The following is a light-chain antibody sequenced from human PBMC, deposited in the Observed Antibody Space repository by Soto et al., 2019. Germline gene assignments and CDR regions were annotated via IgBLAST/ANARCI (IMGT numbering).Light chain of an antibody. CDR2: DTS. CDR3: HQRSNWPWT. V-gene: IGKV3-11*01. Sequence: EIVLTQSPATLSLSPGERATLSCRASQSVVSSLAWYQQKPGQAPRLLIYDTSNRATGIPARFSGSGSGTDFTLTISSLEPEHFAIYYCHQRSNWPWTFGQGTKVELK. CDR1: QSVVSS. J-gene: IGKJ1*01.